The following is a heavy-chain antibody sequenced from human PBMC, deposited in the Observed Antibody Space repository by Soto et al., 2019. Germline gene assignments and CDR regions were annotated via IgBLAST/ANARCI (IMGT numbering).Heavy chain of an antibody. CDR1: GGSFTSNNW. Sequence: SETLSLTCAVSGGSFTSNNWWTWVRQPPGQGLEWIGEIYRTGSTNYNPSLKSRVTISLDKSENQFSLKVTSLTAADTAVYYCARHRGAAGTVGYYFDYWGQGTMVTVSS. J-gene: IGHJ4*02. D-gene: IGHD6-13*01. CDR3: ARHRGAAGTVGYYFDY. CDR2: IYRTGST. V-gene: IGHV4-4*02.